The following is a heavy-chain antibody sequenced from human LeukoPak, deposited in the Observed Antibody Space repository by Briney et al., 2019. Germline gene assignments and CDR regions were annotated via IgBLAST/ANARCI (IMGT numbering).Heavy chain of an antibody. CDR3: ARTTTVRGTYYMDV. D-gene: IGHD3-10*01. CDR2: IYHSGST. J-gene: IGHJ6*03. CDR1: GGSISRSNW. Sequence: SGTLSLTCAVSGGSISRSNWWSWVRQPPGNGLEWIGEIYHSGSTNYNPSLKSRVTISVDTSKNQFSLKLSSVTAADTAVYYCARTTTVRGTYYMDVWGKGTTVTISS. V-gene: IGHV4-4*02.